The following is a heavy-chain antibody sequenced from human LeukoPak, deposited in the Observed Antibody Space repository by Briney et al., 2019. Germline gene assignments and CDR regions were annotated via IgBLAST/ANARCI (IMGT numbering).Heavy chain of an antibody. CDR2: IGTSAGST. CDR3: AKDPNWDRGY. Sequence: PGGSLRLSCATSGFTFSSYTITWVRQAPGKGLEYVSGIGTSAGSTIYADSVKGRFTISRDNSKNTVYLQMDSLRVEDTAVYYCAKDPNWDRGYWGQGTLVTVSS. CDR1: GFTFSSYT. V-gene: IGHV3-23*01. J-gene: IGHJ4*02. D-gene: IGHD3-10*01.